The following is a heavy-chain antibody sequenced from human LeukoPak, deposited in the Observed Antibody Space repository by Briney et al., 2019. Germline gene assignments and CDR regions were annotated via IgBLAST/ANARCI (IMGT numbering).Heavy chain of an antibody. CDR1: GASISSSNYY. CDR3: ARVYGAGYDFRGAFDI. D-gene: IGHD5-12*01. CDR2: IYSSGNT. Sequence: SETLSLTCAVPGASISSSNYYWGWVRQSPGKGLEWIGNIYSSGNTYYNASLKSRVTMYIDTSKNQFSLKLSSVTAADTAVYYCARVYGAGYDFRGAFDIWGQGTMVTVSS. J-gene: IGHJ3*02. V-gene: IGHV4-39*07.